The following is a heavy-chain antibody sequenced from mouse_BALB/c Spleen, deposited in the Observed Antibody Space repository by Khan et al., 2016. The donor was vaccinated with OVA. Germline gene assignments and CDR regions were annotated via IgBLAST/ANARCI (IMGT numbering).Heavy chain of an antibody. V-gene: IGHV9-3-1*01. CDR2: INTYTGEP. CDR1: GHTFTNFG. CDR3: ARPPSRSYAMDN. Sequence: QIQLVQSGPELKKPGETVKISCKASGHTFTNFGMNWVKQAPGKGLKWMGWINTYTGEPTYADDFNGRFAFSLEASASTAYLQINNLTNEDTATYICARPPSRSYAMDNWGQGTSVTVSS. J-gene: IGHJ4*01.